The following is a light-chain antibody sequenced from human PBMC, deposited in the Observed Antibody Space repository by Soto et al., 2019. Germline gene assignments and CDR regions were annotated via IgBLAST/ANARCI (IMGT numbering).Light chain of an antibody. V-gene: IGLV2-14*01. J-gene: IGLJ1*01. CDR2: EVS. CDR1: SSDVGGYKY. CDR3: SSYTSSIYV. Sequence: QSVLTQPASVSGSPGQSITISCTGTSSDVGGYKYVSWYQQHPDKAPKLMIYEVSNRPSGVSNRFSGSKSGNTASLTISGLQAEDEADYYCSSYTSSIYVFGTGTKLTVL.